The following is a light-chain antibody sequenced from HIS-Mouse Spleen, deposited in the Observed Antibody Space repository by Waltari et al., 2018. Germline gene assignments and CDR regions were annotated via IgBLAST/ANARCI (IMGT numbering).Light chain of an antibody. Sequence: NFMLTQPHSVSESPGKTVTISCTRSSGSIASNHLQWYQQRPGSAPTTLIYEDNQRPSGVPDRFSGSIDSSSNSASLTISGLKTEDEADYYCQSYDSSNLVFGGGTKLTVL. CDR3: QSYDSSNLV. J-gene: IGLJ3*02. CDR1: SGSIASNH. CDR2: EDN. V-gene: IGLV6-57*04.